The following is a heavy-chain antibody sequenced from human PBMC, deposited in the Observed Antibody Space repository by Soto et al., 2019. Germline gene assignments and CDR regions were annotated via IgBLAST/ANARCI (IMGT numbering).Heavy chain of an antibody. CDR2: IIPIFGTA. Sequence: GASVKVSCKASGGTFSSHAISWVRQAPGQGLEWMGGIIPIFGTANYAQKFQGRVTITADESTSTAYMELSSLRSEDTAVYYCARDLRQLVRTGYGMDVWGQGTTVTVSS. D-gene: IGHD6-6*01. CDR1: GGTFSSHA. V-gene: IGHV1-69*13. J-gene: IGHJ6*02. CDR3: ARDLRQLVRTGYGMDV.